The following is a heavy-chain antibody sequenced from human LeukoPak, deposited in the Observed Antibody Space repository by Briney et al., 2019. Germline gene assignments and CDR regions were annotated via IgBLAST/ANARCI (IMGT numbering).Heavy chain of an antibody. CDR3: ARVQPYYDILTGYYPDAFDI. CDR2: IKSKTDGGTT. D-gene: IGHD3-9*01. CDR1: GFTFSNAW. V-gene: IGHV3-15*05. J-gene: IGHJ3*02. Sequence: MSGGSLRLSCAASGFTFSNAWMSWVRQAPGKGLEWVGRIKSKTDGGTTDYAAPVKGRFTISRDDSKNTLYLQMNSLRAEDTAVYYYARVQPYYDILTGYYPDAFDIWGQGTMVTVSS.